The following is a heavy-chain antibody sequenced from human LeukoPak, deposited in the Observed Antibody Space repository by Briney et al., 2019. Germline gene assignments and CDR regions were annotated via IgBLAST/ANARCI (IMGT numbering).Heavy chain of an antibody. D-gene: IGHD4/OR15-4a*01. J-gene: IGHJ6*03. Sequence: GGSLRLSCAASGFNFNTYWMSWVRQAPGKGLEWVANIKQDGSEKFYVDSMKGRFTISRDNSKNSLYLQMNSLRAEDTAVYYCARVVRSVDYYYYYMDVWGKGTTVTVSS. CDR2: IKQDGSEK. CDR3: ARVVRSVDYYYYYMDV. V-gene: IGHV3-7*01. CDR1: GFNFNTYW.